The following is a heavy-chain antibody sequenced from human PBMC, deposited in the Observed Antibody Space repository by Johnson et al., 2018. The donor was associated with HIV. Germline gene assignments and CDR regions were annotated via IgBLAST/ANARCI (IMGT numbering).Heavy chain of an antibody. J-gene: IGHJ3*02. CDR2: ISYGGST. Sequence: QVQLVESGGGLVKPGGSLRLSCAASGFTFSSYAMHWVRQAPGKGLEWVAVISYGGSTYYADSVKGRFTISRDNSKNTLYLQMNSLRAEDTAVYYCAKLPGANYDILTGYYGGDAFDIWGQGTMVTVSS. V-gene: IGHV3-30-3*02. D-gene: IGHD3-9*01. CDR3: AKLPGANYDILTGYYGGDAFDI. CDR1: GFTFSSYA.